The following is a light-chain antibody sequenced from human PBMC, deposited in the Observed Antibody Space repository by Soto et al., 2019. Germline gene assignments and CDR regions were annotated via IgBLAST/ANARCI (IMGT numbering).Light chain of an antibody. V-gene: IGLV2-14*01. CDR2: DVS. J-gene: IGLJ1*01. CDR3: SSYTGSTTRYV. CDR1: SGDIGRFNY. Sequence: QSVLTQPASVSGSPGQSITISCTGTSGDIGRFNYVSWYQQHPGKAPKVMIYDVSNRPSGVSNRFSGSKSGNTASLTISGLQAEDLSDYYCSSYTGSTTRYVFGAGTKVTVL.